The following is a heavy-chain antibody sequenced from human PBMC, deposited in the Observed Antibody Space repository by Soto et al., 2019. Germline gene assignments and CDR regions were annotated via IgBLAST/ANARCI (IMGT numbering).Heavy chain of an antibody. CDR3: ARAVDERVSNDYGDYASPSYYYYMDV. CDR2: IWYDGSNK. Sequence: GGSLRLSCAASGFTFSSYGMHWVRQAPGKGLEWVAVIWYDGSNKYYADSVKGRFTISRDNSKNTLYPQMNSLRAEDTAVYYCARAVDERVSNDYGDYASPSYYYYMDVWGKGTTVTVSS. CDR1: GFTFSSYG. V-gene: IGHV3-33*01. D-gene: IGHD4-17*01. J-gene: IGHJ6*03.